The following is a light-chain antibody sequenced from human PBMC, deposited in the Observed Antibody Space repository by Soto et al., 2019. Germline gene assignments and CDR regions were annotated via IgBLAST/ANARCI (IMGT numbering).Light chain of an antibody. CDR1: SSDVGGYNC. J-gene: IGLJ1*01. V-gene: IGLV2-14*01. Sequence: QSVLTQPASVSGSPGQSITISCTGTSSDVGGYNCVSWYQQHPGKAPKLMIYDVSNRPSGVSNRFSGSKSGNTASLTISGLQAEDEADYYCSSYTSRGFGTGTKVTVL. CDR3: SSYTSRG. CDR2: DVS.